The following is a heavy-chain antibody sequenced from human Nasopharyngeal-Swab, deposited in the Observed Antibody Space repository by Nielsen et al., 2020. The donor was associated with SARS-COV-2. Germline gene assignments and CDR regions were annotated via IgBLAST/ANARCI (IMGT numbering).Heavy chain of an antibody. CDR1: GFTSSSYA. CDR2: ISGSGGST. V-gene: IGHV3-23*01. CDR3: AKDYNSVGWGSNKIYYMDV. D-gene: IGHD3-16*01. Sequence: GESLKISCAASGFTSSSYAMSWVRQAPGKGLEWVSAISGSGGSTYYADSVKGRFTISRDNSKNTLYLQMNSLRAEDTAVYYCAKDYNSVGWGSNKIYYMDVWGKGTTVTVSS. J-gene: IGHJ6*03.